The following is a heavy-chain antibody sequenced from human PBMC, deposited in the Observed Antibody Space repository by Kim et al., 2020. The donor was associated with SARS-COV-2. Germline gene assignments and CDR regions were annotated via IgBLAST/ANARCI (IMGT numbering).Heavy chain of an antibody. V-gene: IGHV4-59*08. CDR3: ARHVSYGYFLDY. CDR2: IYYSGST. J-gene: IGHJ4*02. D-gene: IGHD5-18*01. Sequence: SETLSLTCTVSGGSISSYYWSWIRQPPGKGLEWIGYIYYSGSTNYNPSLKSRVTISVDTSKNQFSLKLSSVTAADTAVYYCARHVSYGYFLDYWGQGTLVTVSS. CDR1: GGSISSYY.